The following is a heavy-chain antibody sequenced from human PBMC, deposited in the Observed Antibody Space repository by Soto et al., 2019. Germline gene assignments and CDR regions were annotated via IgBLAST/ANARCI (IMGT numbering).Heavy chain of an antibody. CDR3: ARGIAARYYYYYGMDV. V-gene: IGHV6-1*01. CDR1: GDSVSSNSSA. CDR2: TYYRSKWYN. Sequence: SQTLALACGISGDSVSSNSSAWNFIRQSPSRGLEWLGRTYYRSKWYNDYAVSVKSRITINPDTSKNQFSLQLNSVTPEDTAVYYCARGIAARYYYYYGMDVWGQGTTVTVSS. D-gene: IGHD6-6*01. J-gene: IGHJ6*02.